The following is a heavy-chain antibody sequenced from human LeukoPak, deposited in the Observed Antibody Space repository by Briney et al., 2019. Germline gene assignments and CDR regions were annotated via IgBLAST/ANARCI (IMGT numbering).Heavy chain of an antibody. V-gene: IGHV3-30-3*01. D-gene: IGHD5-12*01. CDR1: GFTFSSYT. CDR3: ARDLAGYGGAFDI. J-gene: IGHJ3*02. CDR2: ISYDGNNK. Sequence: GGSLRLSCAASGFTFSSYTMNWVRQAPGKGLEWVAVISYDGNNKYYADSVKGRFTISRDNSKSSLHLQMNSLRAEDTAVYYCARDLAGYGGAFDIWGQGTMVTV.